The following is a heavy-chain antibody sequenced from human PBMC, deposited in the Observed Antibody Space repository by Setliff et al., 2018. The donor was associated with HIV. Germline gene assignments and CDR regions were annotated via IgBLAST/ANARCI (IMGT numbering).Heavy chain of an antibody. Sequence: PSETLSLTCTVSGGSISSGSYYWSWIRQPAGKGLEWIGHIYTSGSTNYNPSLKSRVTISVDTSKNQFSLKLRSVTASDTAVYYCAREGVPAAVMWFDPWGQGTPVTVSS. CDR2: IYTSGST. D-gene: IGHD2-2*01. J-gene: IGHJ5*02. CDR1: GGSISSGSYY. CDR3: AREGVPAAVMWFDP. V-gene: IGHV4-61*09.